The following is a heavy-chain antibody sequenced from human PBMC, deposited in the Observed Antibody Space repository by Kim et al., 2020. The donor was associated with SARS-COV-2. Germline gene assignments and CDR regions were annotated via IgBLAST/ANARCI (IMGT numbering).Heavy chain of an antibody. CDR3: AKDRAYDILTGYYYYYGMDV. D-gene: IGHD3-9*01. CDR2: ISYDGRNK. J-gene: IGHJ6*02. CDR1: GFTFSSYG. V-gene: IGHV3-30*18. Sequence: GGSLRLSCAASGFTFSSYGMHWVRQAPGKGLEWVAVISYDGRNKYYADSVKGRFTISRDNSKNTLYLQMNSLRAEDTAVYYCAKDRAYDILTGYYYYYGMDVWGQGTTVTVSS.